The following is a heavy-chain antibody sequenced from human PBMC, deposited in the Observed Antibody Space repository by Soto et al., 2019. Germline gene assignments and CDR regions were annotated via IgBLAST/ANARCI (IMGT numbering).Heavy chain of an antibody. Sequence: PSETMSLTCAAYGGSFSGYYWSWIRQPPGKGLEWIGEINHSGSTNYNPPLKSRVTISVDTSKNQFSLKLSSVTAADTAVYYCAREAGTTLGPFDYWGQGTLVTVSS. J-gene: IGHJ4*02. CDR2: INHSGST. V-gene: IGHV4-34*01. D-gene: IGHD1-1*01. CDR1: GGSFSGYY. CDR3: AREAGTTLGPFDY.